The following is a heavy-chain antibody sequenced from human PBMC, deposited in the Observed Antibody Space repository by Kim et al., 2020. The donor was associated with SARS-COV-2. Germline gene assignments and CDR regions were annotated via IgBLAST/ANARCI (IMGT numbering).Heavy chain of an antibody. D-gene: IGHD3-16*01. CDR1: GFTFGDYA. Sequence: GGSLRLSCTASGFTFGDYAMSWVRQAPGKGLEWVGFIRSKAYGGTTEYAASVKGRFTISRDDSKSIAYLQMNSLKTEDTAMYYCIRDGGWGSPRGQGTLVTVSS. J-gene: IGHJ4*02. CDR2: IRSKAYGGTT. CDR3: IRDGGWGSP. V-gene: IGHV3-49*04.